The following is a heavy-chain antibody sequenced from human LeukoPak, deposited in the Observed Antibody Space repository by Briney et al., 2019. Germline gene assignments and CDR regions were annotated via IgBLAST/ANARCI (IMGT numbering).Heavy chain of an antibody. CDR3: ARGSSNVAARNNWFDP. V-gene: IGHV3-23*01. CDR1: GFTFSSYA. D-gene: IGHD6-6*01. J-gene: IGHJ5*02. Sequence: GGSLRLSCTVSGFTFSSYAMAWVRQAPGKGLEWVAVVSGGGGTTYSADSMKGRFTISRDNGKNSLYLQMNSLRAEDTAVYFCARGSSNVAARNNWFDPWGQGTLVTVSS. CDR2: VSGGGGTT.